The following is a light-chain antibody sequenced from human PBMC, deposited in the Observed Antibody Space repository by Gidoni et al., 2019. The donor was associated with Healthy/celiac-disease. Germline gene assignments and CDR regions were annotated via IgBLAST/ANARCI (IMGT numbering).Light chain of an antibody. CDR3: QQYGSSLYT. Sequence: EIVLTQSPGTLSLSPGERATLSCSARQSVSSSYLAWYQQKPGQAPRLLIYSASSRATGIPDRFSGSGSGTDFTLTISRLEPEDLAVYYCQQYGSSLYTFGQGTKLEIK. CDR1: QSVSSSY. V-gene: IGKV3-20*01. J-gene: IGKJ2*01. CDR2: SAS.